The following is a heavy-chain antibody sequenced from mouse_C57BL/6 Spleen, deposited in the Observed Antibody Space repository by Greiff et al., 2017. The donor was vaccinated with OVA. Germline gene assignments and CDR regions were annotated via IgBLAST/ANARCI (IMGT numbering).Heavy chain of an antibody. CDR3: ARETPDGYSFAY. CDR1: GFSLTSYG. D-gene: IGHD2-3*01. Sequence: QVQLQQSGPGLVQPSQSLSITCTVSGFSLTSYGVHWVRQSPGKGLEWLGVLWSGGSTDYNAAFISRLSISKNNSKSQVFFKMNSLQADDTAIYYCARETPDGYSFAYWGQGTLVTVSA. V-gene: IGHV2-2*01. J-gene: IGHJ3*01. CDR2: LWSGGST.